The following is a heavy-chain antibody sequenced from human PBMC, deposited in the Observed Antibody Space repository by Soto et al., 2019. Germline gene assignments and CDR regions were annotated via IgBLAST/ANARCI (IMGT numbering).Heavy chain of an antibody. CDR2: ISASNGDT. Sequence: QVQLVQSGGEVKKPGASVKVSCKASGYTFSTYGVSWVRQAPGQGLEWMGWISASNGDTTYAQKLQARVSMTTYTSKSTANMELTSLRNDDTAVYYCARGGTALAVTAFDSWGQGTLVTVSS. J-gene: IGHJ4*02. D-gene: IGHD2-21*02. CDR3: ARGGTALAVTAFDS. CDR1: GYTFSTYG. V-gene: IGHV1-18*01.